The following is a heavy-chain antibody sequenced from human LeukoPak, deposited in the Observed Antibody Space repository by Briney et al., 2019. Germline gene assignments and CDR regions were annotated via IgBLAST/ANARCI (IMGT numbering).Heavy chain of an antibody. J-gene: IGHJ4*02. Sequence: GGSLRISCAASGFTFSSYGMNWVRQAPGKGLEWVSTIRNSGSSTSYADSVKGRFTISRDNSKNTLYLQLNSLRADDTALYYCAKQSHDYGGYMDFWGQGTLVTVSS. CDR2: IRNSGSST. D-gene: IGHD4-17*01. V-gene: IGHV3-23*01. CDR1: GFTFSSYG. CDR3: AKQSHDYGGYMDF.